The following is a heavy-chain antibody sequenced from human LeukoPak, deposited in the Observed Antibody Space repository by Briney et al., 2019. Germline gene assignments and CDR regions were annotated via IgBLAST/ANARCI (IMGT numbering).Heavy chain of an antibody. CDR2: IKLDGSEK. CDR1: AFIFSGHW. D-gene: IGHD3-3*01. CDR3: ARDQYDTWSRRGNFDS. Sequence: GGSLRLSCEGSAFIFSGHWMNWVRQTPGKGLEWVANIKLDGSEKNYVDSVKGRFTISRDNTKNSLYLQMNSLRVEDTAVFYCARDQYDTWSRRGNFDSWGQGTLVIVSS. J-gene: IGHJ4*02. V-gene: IGHV3-7*03.